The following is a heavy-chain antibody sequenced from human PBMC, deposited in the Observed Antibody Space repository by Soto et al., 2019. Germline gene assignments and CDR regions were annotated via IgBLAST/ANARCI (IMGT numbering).Heavy chain of an antibody. CDR2: ISYDGSNK. Sequence: PGGSLRLSCAASGFTFSSYGMHWVRQAPGKGLEWVAVISYDGSNKYYADSVKGRFTISRDNSKNTLYLQMNSLRAEDTAVYYCAKDLRTDYAFDYWGQGTLVTVSS. CDR1: GFTFSSYG. CDR3: AKDLRTDYAFDY. D-gene: IGHD4-17*01. J-gene: IGHJ4*02. V-gene: IGHV3-30*18.